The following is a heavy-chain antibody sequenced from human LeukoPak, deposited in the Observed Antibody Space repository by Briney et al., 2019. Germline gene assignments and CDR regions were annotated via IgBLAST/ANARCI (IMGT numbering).Heavy chain of an antibody. CDR2: ISGSGGST. CDR1: GFTFSSYA. J-gene: IGHJ4*02. V-gene: IGHV3-23*01. D-gene: IGHD3-10*01. CDR3: ATRWFGELGLY. Sequence: GGSLRLSCAASGFTFSSYAMSWVRQAPGKGLEWVSAISGSGGSTYYADSVKGRFTISRDNSKNTLSLQMNSLRAEDTAVYYCATRWFGELGLYWGQGTLVSVSS.